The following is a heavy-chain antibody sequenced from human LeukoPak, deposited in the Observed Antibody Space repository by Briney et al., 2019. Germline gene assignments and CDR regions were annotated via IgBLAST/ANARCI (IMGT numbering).Heavy chain of an antibody. D-gene: IGHD6-19*01. Sequence: GGSLRLSCAASGFTFSSYSMNWVRQAPGKGLEWVSSISSSSSYIYYADSVKGRFTISRDNAKNSLYLQTNSLRAEDTAVYYCARSIAVAIFDYWGQGTLVTVSS. CDR3: ARSIAVAIFDY. V-gene: IGHV3-21*01. CDR2: ISSSSSYI. J-gene: IGHJ4*02. CDR1: GFTFSSYS.